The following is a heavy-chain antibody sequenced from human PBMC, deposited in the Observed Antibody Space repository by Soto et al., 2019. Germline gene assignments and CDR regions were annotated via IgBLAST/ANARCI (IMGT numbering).Heavy chain of an antibody. CDR3: SREGFY. Sequence: GGSLRLSCAASGFTFSSYAMSWVRQAPGKGLEWVSALTGSGEATYYAESLKGRFTISRENSENTLYLQMNSLRADDTAVYYCSREGFYWGQGTLVTVSS. CDR1: GFTFSSYA. CDR2: LTGSGEAT. V-gene: IGHV3-23*01. J-gene: IGHJ4*02.